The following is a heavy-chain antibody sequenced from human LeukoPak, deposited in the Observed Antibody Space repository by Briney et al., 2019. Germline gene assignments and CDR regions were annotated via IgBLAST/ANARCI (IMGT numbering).Heavy chain of an antibody. CDR2: ISYDGSNK. V-gene: IGHV3-30-3*01. Sequence: GRSLRLSCAASGFTFSSYAMHWVRQAPGKGLEWVAVISYDGSNKYYADSVKGRFTISRDNSKNTLYLQMNSLRAEDTAVYYCQWLNSYGMDVWGQGTTVTVSS. D-gene: IGHD5-24*01. CDR1: GFTFSSYA. J-gene: IGHJ6*02. CDR3: QWLNSYGMDV.